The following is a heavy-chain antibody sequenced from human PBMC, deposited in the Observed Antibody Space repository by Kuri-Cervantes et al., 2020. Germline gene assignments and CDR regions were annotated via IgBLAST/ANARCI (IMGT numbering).Heavy chain of an antibody. CDR2: ISGSGGST. V-gene: IGHV3-23*01. D-gene: IGHD3-22*01. J-gene: IGHJ4*02. CDR1: GLTFSSYA. Sequence: GESLKISCAASGLTFSSYAMSWVRQAPGKGLEWVSAISGSGGSTYYADSVKGRFTISRDNTKNSLYLQMNSLRAEDTAVYYCARGALTYYYDSSGEIDYWGQGTLVTVSS. CDR3: ARGALTYYYDSSGEIDY.